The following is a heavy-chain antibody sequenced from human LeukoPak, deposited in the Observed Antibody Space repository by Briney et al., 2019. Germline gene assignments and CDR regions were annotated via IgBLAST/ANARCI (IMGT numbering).Heavy chain of an antibody. V-gene: IGHV3-15*07. Sequence: GGSLRLSCAASGIIFNNVWMNWVRQAPGKGLEWVARIKSESDGGTTDYAATVKGRFTISRDDSKNTLYLQMNSLKTDDTALYYCTTRRVDTGVVTGDFWGQGTLVTVSS. CDR1: GIIFNNVW. J-gene: IGHJ4*02. CDR3: TTRRVDTGVVTGDF. CDR2: IKSESDGGTT. D-gene: IGHD2-21*02.